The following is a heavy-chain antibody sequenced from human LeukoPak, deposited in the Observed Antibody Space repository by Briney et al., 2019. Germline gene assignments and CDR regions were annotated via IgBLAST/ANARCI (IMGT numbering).Heavy chain of an antibody. D-gene: IGHD2-2*01. Sequence: PGGSLRLSCAASGFTFSSYGMHWVRQAPGKGLEWVANIKQDGSEKYYVDSVKGRFTISRDNAKNSLYLQMNSLRAEDTAVYYCAREFGISVVVPAAPYYYYGMDVWGQGTTVTVSS. CDR3: AREFGISVVVPAAPYYYYGMDV. CDR1: GFTFSSYG. V-gene: IGHV3-7*01. CDR2: IKQDGSEK. J-gene: IGHJ6*02.